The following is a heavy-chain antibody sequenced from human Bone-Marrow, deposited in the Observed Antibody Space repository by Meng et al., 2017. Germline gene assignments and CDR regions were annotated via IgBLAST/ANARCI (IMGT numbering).Heavy chain of an antibody. CDR1: GGSISSSSYY. D-gene: IGHD4-17*01. CDR3: ARDPIHLYGDPSFDY. V-gene: IGHV4-39*07. CDR2: IYFSGST. Sequence: SETLSLTCTVSGGSISSSSYYWGWIRQPPGKGLEWIESIYFSGSTYYNPSLKSRVTISVDTSKNQFSLKLSSVTAADTAVYYCARDPIHLYGDPSFDYWGQGTLVTVSS. J-gene: IGHJ4*02.